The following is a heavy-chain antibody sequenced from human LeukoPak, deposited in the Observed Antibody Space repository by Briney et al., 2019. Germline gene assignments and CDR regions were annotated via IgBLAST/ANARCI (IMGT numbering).Heavy chain of an antibody. CDR1: GYTFTDYY. V-gene: IGHV1-2*06. J-gene: IGHJ4*02. Sequence: GASVKVSCKASGYTFTDYYMHWVRQAPGQGLEWMGRINPNSGDIDYAQRFHGRVTLTRDTSISTAYMELSSLRSDDTAVYYCANRPGWRGFECWGQGTLVTVSS. D-gene: IGHD1-14*01. CDR2: INPNSGDI. CDR3: ANRPGWRGFEC.